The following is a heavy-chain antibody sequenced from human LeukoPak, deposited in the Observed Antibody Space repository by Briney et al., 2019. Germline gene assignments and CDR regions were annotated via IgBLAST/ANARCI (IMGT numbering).Heavy chain of an antibody. J-gene: IGHJ6*02. V-gene: IGHV3-9*01. Sequence: GGSLRLSCAASGFTFDDYAMHWVRQAPGKGLEWVSGISWNSGSIGYADSVKGRFTISRDNAKNSLYLQMNSLRAEDTALYYCAKAHSSGPYYYGMDVWGQGTKVTVSS. CDR3: AKAHSSGPYYYGMDV. CDR2: ISWNSGSI. CDR1: GFTFDDYA. D-gene: IGHD6-25*01.